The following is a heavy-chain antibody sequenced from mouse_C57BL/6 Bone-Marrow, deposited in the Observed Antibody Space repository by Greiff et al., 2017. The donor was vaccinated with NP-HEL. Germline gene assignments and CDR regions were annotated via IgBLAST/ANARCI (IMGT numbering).Heavy chain of an antibody. CDR2: IYPGGGYT. Sequence: QVQLQQSGAELVRPGTSVKMSCKASGYTFTNYWIGWAKQRPGHGLEWIGDIYPGGGYTNYNEKFKGKATLTADKSSSTAYMQFSSLTSEDSAIYYCARVRLDYFDYWGQGTTLTVSS. D-gene: IGHD3-2*02. J-gene: IGHJ2*01. CDR1: GYTFTNYW. V-gene: IGHV1-63*01. CDR3: ARVRLDYFDY.